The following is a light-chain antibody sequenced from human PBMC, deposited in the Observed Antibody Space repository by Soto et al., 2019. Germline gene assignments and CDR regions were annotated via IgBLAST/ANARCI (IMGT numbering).Light chain of an antibody. CDR2: DAS. CDR3: QQYNSYRFT. V-gene: IGKV1-5*01. J-gene: IGKJ3*01. CDR1: QSISSW. Sequence: DIRMTQSPSTLSASVGDRVTITCRASQSISSWLAWYQQKPGKAPKLLIYDASSLESGVPSRFSGSGSGTEFPLTISSLQPDDFATYYCQQYNSYRFTFGPGTKVDIK.